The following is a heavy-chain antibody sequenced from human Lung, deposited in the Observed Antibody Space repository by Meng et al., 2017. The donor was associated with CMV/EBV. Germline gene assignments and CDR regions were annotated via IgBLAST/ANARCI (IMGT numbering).Heavy chain of an antibody. J-gene: IGHJ5*02. CDR1: GYTFTAHY. V-gene: IGHV1-2*02. CDR2: IHPHRGDT. CDR3: ARDNNWLDP. Sequence: ASXXVSCKASGYTFTAHYFHWVRQAPGQGLEWMGWIHPHRGDTNYAQQFQGRVTLTRDTSINTGYMELTRLTSDDTAVYYCARDNNWLDPWGQGTLVTFSS.